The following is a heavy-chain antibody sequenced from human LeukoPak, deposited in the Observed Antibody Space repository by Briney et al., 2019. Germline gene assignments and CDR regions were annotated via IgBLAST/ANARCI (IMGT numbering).Heavy chain of an antibody. CDR2: IYYSGST. CDR1: GGSISSSSYY. D-gene: IGHD1-26*01. Sequence: SETLSLTCTVSGGSISSSSYYWGWIRQPPGKGLEWIGSIYYSGSTYYNPSLKSRVTISVDTSKNQFSLKLSSVTAADTAVYYCARGVGATREYYYYYMDVWGKGTTVTVSS. J-gene: IGHJ6*03. V-gene: IGHV4-39*07. CDR3: ARGVGATREYYYYYMDV.